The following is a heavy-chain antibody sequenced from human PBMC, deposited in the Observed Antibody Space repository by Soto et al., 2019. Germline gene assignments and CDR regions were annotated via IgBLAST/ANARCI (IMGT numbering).Heavy chain of an antibody. CDR3: VKPVNTALVTGGNFDY. CDR1: GFTFTNYA. V-gene: IGHV3-23*01. J-gene: IGHJ4*02. Sequence: EVQLLESGGGLVQPGGSLRLSCAASGFTFTNYAMSWVRQAPGKGLEWVSAVSGSGGSTYYADSVKGRFTISRDNSKNTLYLQMNSLRAEDTAVYYCVKPVNTALVTGGNFDYWGQGTLVTVSS. CDR2: VSGSGGST. D-gene: IGHD5-18*01.